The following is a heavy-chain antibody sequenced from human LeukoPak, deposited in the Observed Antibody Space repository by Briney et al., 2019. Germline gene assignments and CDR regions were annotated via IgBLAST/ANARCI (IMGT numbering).Heavy chain of an antibody. V-gene: IGHV3-7*01. D-gene: IGHD2-21*02. CDR2: TKYDGSEK. CDR3: GRGSVTELDF. J-gene: IGHJ4*02. Sequence: GGSLRLSCAASGFTFSSYWMSWVRQAPGEGLQWMANTKYDGSEKGYVDSVKGRFTISRDNAKNSLYLQMDSLRAEDTAVYYCGRGSVTELDFRGQGTLVTVSS. CDR1: GFTFSSYW.